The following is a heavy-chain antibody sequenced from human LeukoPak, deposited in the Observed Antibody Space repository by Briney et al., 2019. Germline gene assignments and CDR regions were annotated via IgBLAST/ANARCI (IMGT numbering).Heavy chain of an antibody. V-gene: IGHV3-30-3*01. Sequence: GGSLRLSCAASGFTFSSYAMHWVRQAPGKGLEWVAVISYDGSNKYYADSVKGRFTISRDNSKNTLYLQMNSLRAEDTAVYYCASGLWFGESPLGYWGQGTLVTVSS. D-gene: IGHD3-10*01. CDR1: GFTFSSYA. CDR2: ISYDGSNK. CDR3: ASGLWFGESPLGY. J-gene: IGHJ4*02.